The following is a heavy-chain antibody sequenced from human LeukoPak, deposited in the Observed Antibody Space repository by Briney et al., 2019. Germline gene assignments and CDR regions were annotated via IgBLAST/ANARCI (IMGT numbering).Heavy chain of an antibody. CDR2: ISYTGST. CDR3: ARGYSYGYRFDL. D-gene: IGHD5-18*01. Sequence: SQTLSLTCTVSGASISSHYWSWIRQPPGKGLEWIGYISYTGSTNYNSSLRSRVTISVDTSKNQFSLRLSSVTAADRAVYYCARGYSYGYRFDLWAVAPWSLSPQ. V-gene: IGHV4-59*11. CDR1: GASISSHY. J-gene: IGHJ2*01.